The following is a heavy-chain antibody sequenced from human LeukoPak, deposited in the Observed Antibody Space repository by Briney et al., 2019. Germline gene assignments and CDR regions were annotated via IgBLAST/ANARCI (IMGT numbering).Heavy chain of an antibody. Sequence: GGSLRLSCAASGFTFSSYAMSWVRQAPGKGLEWVSAISDSGGSTYYADSVKGRFTISRDNSKNTLYLQMNSLRAEDTAVYYCAKDLPRVLRFLEWLTFDYWGQGTLVTVSS. CDR3: AKDLPRVLRFLEWLTFDY. CDR1: GFTFSSYA. CDR2: ISDSGGST. J-gene: IGHJ4*02. V-gene: IGHV3-23*01. D-gene: IGHD3-3*01.